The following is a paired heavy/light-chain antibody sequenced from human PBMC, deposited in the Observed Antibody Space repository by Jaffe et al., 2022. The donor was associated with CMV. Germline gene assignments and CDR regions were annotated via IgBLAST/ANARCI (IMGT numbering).Light chain of an antibody. Sequence: QSALTQPASVSGSPGQSITISCTGTSSDVGGYNYVSWYQQHPGKAPKLMIYDVSNRPSGVSNRFSGSKSGNTASLTISGLQAEDEADYYCSSYTSSGWVFGGGTKLTVL. CDR3: SSYTSSGWV. J-gene: IGLJ3*02. CDR1: SSDVGGYNY. V-gene: IGLV2-14*03. CDR2: DVS.
Heavy chain of an antibody. J-gene: IGHJ4*02. CDR2: IIPIFGTA. D-gene: IGHD3-22*01. CDR1: GGTFSSYA. CDR3: ARDRPYYYDSSGYYQYYFDY. V-gene: IGHV1-69*01. Sequence: QVQLVQSGAEVKKPGSSVKVSCKASGGTFSSYAISWVRQAPGQGLEWMGGIIPIFGTANYAQKFQGRVTITADESTSTAYMELSSLRSEDTAVYYCARDRPYYYDSSGYYQYYFDYWGQGTLVTVSS.